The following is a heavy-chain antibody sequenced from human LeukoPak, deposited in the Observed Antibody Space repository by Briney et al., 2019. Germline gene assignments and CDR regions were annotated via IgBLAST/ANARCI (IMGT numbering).Heavy chain of an antibody. J-gene: IGHJ4*02. Sequence: KPSETLSLTCTVSGYSISSAYYWGWIRPPPGKGLEWIGNIYHSGSTYYNPSLKSRVTISVDTSKNQFSLKLSSVTAADTAVYYCASSLARYYDSSGYLGVWGQGTLVTVSS. CDR1: GYSISSAYY. CDR3: ASSLARYYDSSGYLGV. V-gene: IGHV4-38-2*02. D-gene: IGHD3-22*01. CDR2: IYHSGST.